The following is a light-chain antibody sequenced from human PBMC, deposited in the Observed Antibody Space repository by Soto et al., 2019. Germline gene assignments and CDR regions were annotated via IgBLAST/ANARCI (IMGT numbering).Light chain of an antibody. CDR3: QQSYSTSSYT. CDR2: TAS. CDR1: QTISTY. J-gene: IGKJ2*01. Sequence: DIQMTQSPSSLSASVGDRVTITCRASQTISTYLNWFQQKPGKAPKLLIYTASSLQSGVPSRFSGSGSGTDFTLTITGLQPEDFATFYCQQSYSTSSYTFGQGTKVDIK. V-gene: IGKV1-39*01.